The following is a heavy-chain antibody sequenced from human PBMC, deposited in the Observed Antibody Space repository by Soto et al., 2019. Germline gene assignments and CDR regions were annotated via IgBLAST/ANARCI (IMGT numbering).Heavy chain of an antibody. Sequence: QVQLQESGPGLVKPSETLSLTCTVSGGSISPYFWSWIRQPAGKGLEWIGRMYANGTTNYNPSLKSRVSMSIDTSENQFSLKLRSVTAADTAVYYCARDGGYTGYEQGNPFYIWGQGTMVSVSS. CDR3: ARDGGYTGYEQGNPFYI. CDR2: MYANGTT. V-gene: IGHV4-4*07. D-gene: IGHD5-12*01. CDR1: GGSISPYF. J-gene: IGHJ3*02.